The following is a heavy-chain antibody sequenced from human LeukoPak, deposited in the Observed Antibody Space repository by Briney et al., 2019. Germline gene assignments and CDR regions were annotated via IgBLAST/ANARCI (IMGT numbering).Heavy chain of an antibody. V-gene: IGHV4-30-4*01. D-gene: IGHD3-22*01. Sequence: SETLSLTCTVSGGSISSGDYYWSWIRQPPGKGLEWIGYIYYSGSTYYNPSLKSRVTISVDTSKNQFSLKLSSVTAADTAVYYCARGVPYYYDSSAYPPWAFDIWGQGTMVTVSS. J-gene: IGHJ3*02. CDR2: IYYSGST. CDR1: GGSISSGDYY. CDR3: ARGVPYYYDSSAYPPWAFDI.